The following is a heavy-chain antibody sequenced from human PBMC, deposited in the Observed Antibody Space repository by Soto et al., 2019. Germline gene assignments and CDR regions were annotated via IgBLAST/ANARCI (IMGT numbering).Heavy chain of an antibody. CDR3: ARHSYCSSICWFDP. V-gene: IGHV4-59*08. CDR1: GGSISSYY. J-gene: IGHJ5*02. CDR2: THDSGST. Sequence: SETLSLTCTVSGGSISSYYLSWIRQSPGKGLEWIGYTHDSGSTNYNPSLKSRVTMSVDTSKNQFSLKLSSVTAADTAVYYCARHSYCSSICWFDPWGQGTLVTVS. D-gene: IGHD2-2*01.